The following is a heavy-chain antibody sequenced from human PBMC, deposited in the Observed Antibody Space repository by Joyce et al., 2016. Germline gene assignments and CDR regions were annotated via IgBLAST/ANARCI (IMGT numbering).Heavy chain of an antibody. J-gene: IGHJ4*02. D-gene: IGHD1-14*01. CDR2: IHSGGDT. CDR3: ARDMWRSPGMGGYYFDY. Sequence: VSLRLSCTASGFTVGGNYMSWVRQVPGKGLGWVAVIHSGGDTFYADFVKGRFTISRDNSMNTFSRQMNSLRAEDSAVYYCARDMWRSPGMGGYYFDYWGQGTLVTVSS. V-gene: IGHV3-66*01. CDR1: GFTVGGNY.